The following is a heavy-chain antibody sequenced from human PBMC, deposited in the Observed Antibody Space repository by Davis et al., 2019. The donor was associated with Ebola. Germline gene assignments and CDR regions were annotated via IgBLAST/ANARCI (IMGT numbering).Heavy chain of an antibody. J-gene: IGHJ4*02. CDR2: IHHSGRAT. CDR1: DYSISSGYY. Sequence: SETLSLTCIVSDYSISSGYYWGWIRQPPGKGLEWIGSIHHSGRATSYNPSLRSRVTISVDTSKNQFSLKLSSVIAADTAVYYCAGRGGFGSGISWGQGTLVTVSS. CDR3: AGRGGFGSGIS. D-gene: IGHD3-10*01. V-gene: IGHV4-38-2*02.